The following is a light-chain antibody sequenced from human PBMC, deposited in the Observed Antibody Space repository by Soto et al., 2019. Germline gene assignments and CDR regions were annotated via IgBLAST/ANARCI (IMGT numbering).Light chain of an antibody. CDR1: SSSGHKY. CDR2: DSD. CDR3: GVWDDSWRFYL. J-gene: IGLJ1*01. Sequence: QSGLTQPPSVSAAPGQTVTISCSGSSSSGHKYVSWYQQFPGAAPKLLIYDSDKRPSGIPERFSASKSGTSATLGITVVQTGDEAADSCGVWDDSWRFYLFGTGTKFTV. V-gene: IGLV1-51*01.